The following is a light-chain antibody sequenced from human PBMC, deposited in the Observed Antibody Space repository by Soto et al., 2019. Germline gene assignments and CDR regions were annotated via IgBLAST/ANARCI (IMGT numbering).Light chain of an antibody. V-gene: IGKV3-20*01. Sequence: EIVLTQSPGTLSLSPGERATFSCRASQSVNSNYLAWYQQRPGLAPRLLIYGTSNRATGIPDRFSGSGSGTDFTLTISRLDPEDFAVYYCQRYGSSPLYTFGQGTKLEIK. J-gene: IGKJ2*01. CDR1: QSVNSNY. CDR3: QRYGSSPLYT. CDR2: GTS.